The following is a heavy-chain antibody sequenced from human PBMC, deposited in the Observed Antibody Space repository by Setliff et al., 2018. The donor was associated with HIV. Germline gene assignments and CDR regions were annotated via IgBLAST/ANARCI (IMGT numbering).Heavy chain of an antibody. J-gene: IGHJ4*02. D-gene: IGHD3-3*01. CDR3: VRAPITIFGVIIIPVYFDY. CDR2: FYHSGST. V-gene: IGHV4-38-2*01. Sequence: LSLTCAVSGYSISSGYYWGWVRQPPEKGLEWIGSFYHSGSTYYNPSLKSRVTISVDTSKNQFSLKLSSVTAADTAVYYCVRAPITIFGVIIIPVYFDYWGQGTLVTVSS. CDR1: GYSISSGYY.